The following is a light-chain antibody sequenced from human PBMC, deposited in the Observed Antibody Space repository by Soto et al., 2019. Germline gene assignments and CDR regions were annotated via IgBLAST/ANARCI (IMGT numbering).Light chain of an antibody. Sequence: AIRMTQSPSSFSASTGDRVTITCRASQGISSYLAWYQQISGKAPKLLIYAASTLQSGVPSRFSGSGSGTDFTLTIRSLQPDDFATYYCQQYNRYSWTFGQGTKVDI. J-gene: IGKJ1*01. V-gene: IGKV1-8*01. CDR2: AAS. CDR1: QGISSY. CDR3: QQYNRYSWT.